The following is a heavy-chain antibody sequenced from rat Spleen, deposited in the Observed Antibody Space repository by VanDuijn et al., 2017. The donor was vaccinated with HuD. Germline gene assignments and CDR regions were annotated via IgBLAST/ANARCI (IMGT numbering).Heavy chain of an antibody. V-gene: IGHV5-7*01. Sequence: EVQLVESDGGLVQPGRSLKLSCATSGFAFSDYYMAWVRQAPTKGLEWVATINNDGSSTSYRESVKGRFTISRENAKSTLYLQMDSLRSEDTATYYCARHYNWELWYFDFWGPGTMVTVSS. CDR2: INNDGSST. D-gene: IGHD5-1*01. CDR3: ARHYNWELWYFDF. J-gene: IGHJ1*01. CDR1: GFAFSDYY.